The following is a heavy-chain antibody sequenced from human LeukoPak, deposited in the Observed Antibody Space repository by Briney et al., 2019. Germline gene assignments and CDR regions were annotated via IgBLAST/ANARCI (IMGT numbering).Heavy chain of an antibody. CDR3: ASGRMVRGVTISYYFDY. J-gene: IGHJ4*02. V-gene: IGHV3-33*01. Sequence: PGGSLRLSCAASGFTFRSYGMHWVRQAPGKGLEGVAIIWYDGTNKYYADSVKGRFTISRDNSKNTLYLQMNSLRVEDTAVYYCASGRMVRGVTISYYFDYWGQGTLVTVPS. CDR2: IWYDGTNK. D-gene: IGHD3-10*01. CDR1: GFTFRSYG.